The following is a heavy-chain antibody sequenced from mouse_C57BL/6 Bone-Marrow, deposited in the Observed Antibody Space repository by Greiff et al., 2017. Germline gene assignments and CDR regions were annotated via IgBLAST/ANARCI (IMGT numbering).Heavy chain of an antibody. V-gene: IGHV1-64*01. CDR2: IHPNSGST. CDR1: GYTFTTYW. Sequence: VQLQQPGAELVQPGASVKLSCKASGYTFTTYWMHWVKQRPGQGLELIGMIHPNSGSTNYTEKFKSKATLTVDKSSSSAYMELSSLTSEDAAVYYCARGGKLGRACAYGGQGALVTV. J-gene: IGHJ3*01. D-gene: IGHD4-1*01. CDR3: ARGGKLGRACAY.